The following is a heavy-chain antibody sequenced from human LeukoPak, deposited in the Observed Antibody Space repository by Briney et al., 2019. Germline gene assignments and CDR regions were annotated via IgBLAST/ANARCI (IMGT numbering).Heavy chain of an antibody. CDR3: ARCAPYGSGSYFWFDP. V-gene: IGHV4-59*01. CDR1: GGSLSSYY. Sequence: SETLSLTCTVSGGSLSSYYWSWIRQPPGKGLEWVGYIYYSGSTNYNPSLKSRVTISVDTSKNQFSLKLSSVTAADTAVYYCARCAPYGSGSYFWFDPGGQGTQVTVSS. CDR2: IYYSGST. J-gene: IGHJ5*02. D-gene: IGHD3-10*01.